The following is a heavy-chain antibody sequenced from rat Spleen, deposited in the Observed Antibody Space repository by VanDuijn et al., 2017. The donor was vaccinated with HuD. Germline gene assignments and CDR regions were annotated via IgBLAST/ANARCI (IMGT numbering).Heavy chain of an antibody. CDR2: IIYDGSRT. CDR1: GFSFRDYA. J-gene: IGHJ2*01. V-gene: IGHV5-17*01. CDR3: ARLWDS. Sequence: EVQLVESGGGLVQPGRSLKLSCAASGFSFRDYAMAWVRQAPKKGLEWVATIIYDGSRTYYRDSVKGRFTISRDNAKSTLLLQMDGLRSEDTATYYCARLWDSWGQGVMVTVSS.